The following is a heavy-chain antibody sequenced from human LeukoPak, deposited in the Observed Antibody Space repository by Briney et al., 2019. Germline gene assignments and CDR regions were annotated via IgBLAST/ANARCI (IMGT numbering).Heavy chain of an antibody. CDR3: ARGLGDYYYDSSGDDAFDI. Sequence: SETLSLTCTVSGGSISSSYWSWIRQPAGKGLEWIGRIYTGGSTNYNPSLKSRVTISVDKSKNQFSLKLSSVTAADTAVYYCARGLGDYYYDSSGDDAFDIWGQGTMVTVSS. CDR2: IYTGGST. CDR1: GGSISSSY. D-gene: IGHD3-22*01. J-gene: IGHJ3*02. V-gene: IGHV4-4*07.